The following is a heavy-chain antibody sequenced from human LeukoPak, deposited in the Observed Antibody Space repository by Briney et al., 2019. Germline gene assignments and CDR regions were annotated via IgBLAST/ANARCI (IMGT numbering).Heavy chain of an antibody. J-gene: IGHJ4*02. Sequence: GGSLRLSCAASGFTFSSYAMHWVRQAPGKGLEYVSAICSNGGSTYYANSVKGRFSISRDNSKNTLYLQMGSLRAEDMAVYYCARVKGSGYDDYWGQGTLVTLSS. CDR3: ARVKGSGYDDY. V-gene: IGHV3-64*01. D-gene: IGHD5-12*01. CDR1: GFTFSSYA. CDR2: ICSNGGST.